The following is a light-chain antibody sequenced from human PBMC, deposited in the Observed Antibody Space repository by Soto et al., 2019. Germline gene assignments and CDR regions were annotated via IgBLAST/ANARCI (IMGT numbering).Light chain of an antibody. CDR3: MQALQTPRT. CDR2: LGS. J-gene: IGKJ1*01. Sequence: DVVMTQSPLSLPVTPGEPASISCRSSQSLLHSNGYSYLDWYLQKPGQSPQLLIYLGSNRASGVPDRFSGGGSGTDFTLKISRVWAEDAGVYYCMQALQTPRTFGQGTKVEIK. V-gene: IGKV2-28*01. CDR1: QSLLHSNGYSY.